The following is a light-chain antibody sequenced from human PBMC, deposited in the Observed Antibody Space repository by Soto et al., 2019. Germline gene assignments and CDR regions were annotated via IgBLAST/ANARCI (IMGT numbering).Light chain of an antibody. CDR1: QAIRGA. CDR2: DVS. V-gene: IGKV1-13*02. CDR3: QQFLSYPVT. Sequence: AIQVTQSPSSLSASVGDRVTITCRASQAIRGALAWYQQKPGKPPKLLNYDVSSLESGVPSRFSGSGSGTEFTLTISSLQPEDFGTYYCQQFLSYPVTFGHGTRLEIK. J-gene: IGKJ5*01.